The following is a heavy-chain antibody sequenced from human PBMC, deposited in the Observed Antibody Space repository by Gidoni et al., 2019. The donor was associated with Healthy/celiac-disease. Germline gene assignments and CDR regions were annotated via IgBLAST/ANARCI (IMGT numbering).Heavy chain of an antibody. Sequence: EVQLLESGGGLVQPGCSLRLSCSASGFTFSSYAMSWVRQAPGKGPEWVSAISGSGGSTYYADAVKGRFTISRDNSKNTLYLQMNSLRAEDTAVYYCAKVGAVTPYWWFDPGGQGTLVTVSS. J-gene: IGHJ5*02. D-gene: IGHD2-21*02. CDR2: ISGSGGST. V-gene: IGHV3-23*01. CDR3: AKVGAVTPYWWFDP. CDR1: GFTFSSYA.